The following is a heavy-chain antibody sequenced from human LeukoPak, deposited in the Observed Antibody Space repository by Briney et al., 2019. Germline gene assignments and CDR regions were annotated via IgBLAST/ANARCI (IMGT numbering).Heavy chain of an antibody. CDR3: ARDPAIYGSGSYYD. V-gene: IGHV3-48*03. CDR1: GFTFSSYE. Sequence: GGSLRLSCAASGFTFSSYEMNWVRQAPGKGLEWISYISSSGSTIYYADSVKGRFTISRDNAKNSLYLQMNSLRAEDTAVYYCARDPAIYGSGSYYDWGQGTLVTVSS. J-gene: IGHJ4*02. CDR2: ISSSGSTI. D-gene: IGHD3-10*01.